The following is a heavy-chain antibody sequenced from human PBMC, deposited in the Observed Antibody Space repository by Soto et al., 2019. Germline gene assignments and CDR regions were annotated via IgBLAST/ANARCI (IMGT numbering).Heavy chain of an antibody. CDR2: IFYDGTT. D-gene: IGHD6-13*01. CDR1: AGSISGYY. J-gene: IGHJ5*02. Sequence: SETLSLTCTVSAGSISGYYWSWIRLPPGKGLEYIGYIFYDGTTHYNLSLKSRVTISVDTSKNQLSLKLTSVTAADTAVYYCGRQSVKAGTQWFDPGGQEPRVPVPS. CDR3: GRQSVKAGTQWFDP. V-gene: IGHV4-59*08.